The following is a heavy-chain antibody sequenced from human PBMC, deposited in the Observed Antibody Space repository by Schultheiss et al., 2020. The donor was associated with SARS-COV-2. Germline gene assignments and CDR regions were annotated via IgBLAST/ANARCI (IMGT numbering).Heavy chain of an antibody. Sequence: SVKVSCKASGGTFGSYGISWLRQAPGQGLEWMGGITPMYDATKYAQKFQGRVTITADESTSTAYMELISLRSEDTAVYYCARGGTAWAYYYYGMDVWGQGTTVTVSS. CDR1: GGTFGSYG. CDR3: ARGGTAWAYYYYGMDV. V-gene: IGHV1-69*13. D-gene: IGHD2-21*02. CDR2: ITPMYDAT. J-gene: IGHJ6*02.